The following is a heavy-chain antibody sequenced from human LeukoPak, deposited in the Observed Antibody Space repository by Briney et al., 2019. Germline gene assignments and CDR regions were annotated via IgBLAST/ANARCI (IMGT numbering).Heavy chain of an antibody. D-gene: IGHD3-3*01. V-gene: IGHV4-4*02. CDR1: GGSISSSNW. CDR2: IYHSGST. CDR3: ARGGSITIFGVVIIPGYYYYGMDV. J-gene: IGHJ6*02. Sequence: SGTLSLTCAVSGGSISSSNWWSWVRQPPGKGLEWIGEIYHSGSTNYNPSLKSRVTISVDTSKNQFSLKLSSVTAADTAVYYCARGGSITIFGVVIIPGYYYYGMDVWGQGTTVTVSS.